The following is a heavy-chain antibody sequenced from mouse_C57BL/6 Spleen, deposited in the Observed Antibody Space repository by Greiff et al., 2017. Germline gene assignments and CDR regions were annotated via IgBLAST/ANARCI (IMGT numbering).Heavy chain of an antibody. D-gene: IGHD2-4*01. Sequence: EVQLQQSGPELVKPGASVKISCKASGYTFTDYYMNWVKQSPGQSLEWIGDINPNNGGTSYNQKFKGKATLTVAKSSSTAYMELRSLTSEESTVDYCAEGDYDGGGFDYWGQGTTLTVSS. CDR3: AEGDYDGGGFDY. CDR2: INPNNGGT. J-gene: IGHJ2*01. CDR1: GYTFTDYY. V-gene: IGHV1-26*01.